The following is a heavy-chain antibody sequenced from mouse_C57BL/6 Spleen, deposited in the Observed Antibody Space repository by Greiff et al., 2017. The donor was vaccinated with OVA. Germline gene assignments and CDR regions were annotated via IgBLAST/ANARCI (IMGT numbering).Heavy chain of an antibody. V-gene: IGHV5-4*01. J-gene: IGHJ3*01. CDR3: ARGLRFAY. CDR1: GFTFSSYA. CDR2: ISDGGSYT. Sequence: EVQRVESGGGLVKPGGSLKLSCAASGFTFSSYAMSWVRQTPEKRLEWVATISDGGSYTYYPDNVKGRFTISRDNAKNNLYLQMSHLKSEDTAMYYCARGLRFAYWGQGTLVTVSA.